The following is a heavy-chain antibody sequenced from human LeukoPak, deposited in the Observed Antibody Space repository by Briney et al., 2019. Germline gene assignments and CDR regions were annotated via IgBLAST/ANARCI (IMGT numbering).Heavy chain of an antibody. CDR1: GFTFSSYW. Sequence: GGSLRLSCAASGFTFSSYWMSWVRQAPGRGLEWVANIRQDGSEKYYVDSVKGRFTISRDNAKNSLYLQMNSLRAEDTAVYYCARDLGLGGSGSYYNVDYFDYWGQGTLVTVSS. J-gene: IGHJ4*02. CDR2: IRQDGSEK. CDR3: ARDLGLGGSGSYYNVDYFDY. V-gene: IGHV3-7*01. D-gene: IGHD3-10*01.